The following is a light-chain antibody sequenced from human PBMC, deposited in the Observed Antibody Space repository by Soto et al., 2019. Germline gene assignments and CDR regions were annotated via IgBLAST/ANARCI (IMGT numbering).Light chain of an antibody. V-gene: IGKV3-15*01. CDR2: GAS. Sequence: IVMTQSPATLSVSPGERATFSCRASQSVSSNFAWYQQKPGQAPRLLIYGASIRATGIPARFSGSGSGTEFTLTISSLQSEDFAVYYCQHYNNWPPGTVGQVTKVDSK. CDR1: QSVSSN. CDR3: QHYNNWPPGT. J-gene: IGKJ1*01.